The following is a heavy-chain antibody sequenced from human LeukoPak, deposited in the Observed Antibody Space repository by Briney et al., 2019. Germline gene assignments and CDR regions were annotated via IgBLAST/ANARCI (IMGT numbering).Heavy chain of an antibody. J-gene: IGHJ4*02. V-gene: IGHV4-4*07. CDR3: ARDRSGYSEYYFDY. CDR2: VYPSGST. D-gene: IGHD5-12*01. Sequence: PPETLSLTRTVSGGSLSSYCWIWIRQPAGNGLEWIGRVYPSGSTNYNPSLKNRVTISIDKSKNQFSLKLTSVTAADTAVYYCARDRSGYSEYYFDYWGQGTLVTVSS. CDR1: GGSLSSYC.